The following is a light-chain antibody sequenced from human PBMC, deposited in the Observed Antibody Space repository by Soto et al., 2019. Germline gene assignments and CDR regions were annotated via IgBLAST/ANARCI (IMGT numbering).Light chain of an antibody. CDR3: AAWDDSLDGPHVV. CDR1: SSNIGSNA. J-gene: IGLJ2*01. CDR2: SNN. V-gene: IGLV1-44*01. Sequence: QPVLTQPPSASGTPGQRVTISCSGGSSNIGSNAVNWYQQLPGTAPKLLIYSNNQRPSGVPDRFSGSKSGTSASLAISGLQSEDEADYYCAAWDDSLDGPHVVFGGGTKLTVL.